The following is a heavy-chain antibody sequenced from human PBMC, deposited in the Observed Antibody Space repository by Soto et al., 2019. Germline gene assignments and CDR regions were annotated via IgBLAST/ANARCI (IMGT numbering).Heavy chain of an antibody. V-gene: IGHV4-59*01. J-gene: IGHJ6*02. CDR2: IYYSGST. CDR1: GRSISSYY. Sequence: SETLPVTCTVSGRSISSYYWSWIRQPPGKGLEWIGYIYYSGSTNYNPSLKSRVTISVDTSKNQFSLKLSSVTAADTAVYYCARLRYYYYGMDVWGQGTTVTVSS. CDR3: ARLRYYYYGMDV.